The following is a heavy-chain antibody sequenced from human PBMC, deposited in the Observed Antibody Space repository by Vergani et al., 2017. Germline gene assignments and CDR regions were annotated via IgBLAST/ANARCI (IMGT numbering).Heavy chain of an antibody. CDR3: AREVLSSSSWYREWGYYYYYGMDV. V-gene: IGHV1-18*04. CDR2: ISAYNGNT. Sequence: QVQLVQSGAEVKKPGASVKVSCKASGYTFTSYGISWVRQAPGQGLEWMGWISAYNGNTNYAQKLQGRVTMTTDTSTSTAYMELRSLRSDDTAVYYCAREVLSSSSWYREWGYYYYYGMDVWGQGTTVTVSS. CDR1: GYTFTSYG. D-gene: IGHD6-13*01. J-gene: IGHJ6*02.